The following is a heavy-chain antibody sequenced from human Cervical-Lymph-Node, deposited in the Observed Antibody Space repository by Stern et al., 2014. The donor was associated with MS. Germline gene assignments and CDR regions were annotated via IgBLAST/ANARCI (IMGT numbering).Heavy chain of an antibody. V-gene: IGHV3-30-3*01. D-gene: IGHD6-25*01. CDR3: ARPAAARYFDY. CDR1: GFTSGRHS. J-gene: IGHJ4*02. Sequence: VQLVESGGGVVQPGRSLRLSCATSGFTSGRHSMHWVRQAPGKGLEWVAIISYDGSSQHYADSVKGRFTISRDNSNNTLYLQMNSLKVEDTAMYYCARPAAARYFDYWGQGSQVTVSS. CDR2: ISYDGSSQ.